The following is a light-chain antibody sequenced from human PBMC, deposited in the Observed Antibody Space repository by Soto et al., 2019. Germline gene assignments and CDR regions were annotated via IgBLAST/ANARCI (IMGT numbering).Light chain of an antibody. J-gene: IGLJ2*01. V-gene: IGLV4-69*01. Sequence: QLVLTQSPSASASLGASVKLTCSRSSGHSSYAIAWHQQQPEKGPRYLMKLNSDGSHSKGDGIPDRFSGSSSGAERYLTISSLQSEDEAAYYCQTWGTGIRVFGGGTKLTVL. CDR2: LNSDGSH. CDR1: SGHSSYA. CDR3: QTWGTGIRV.